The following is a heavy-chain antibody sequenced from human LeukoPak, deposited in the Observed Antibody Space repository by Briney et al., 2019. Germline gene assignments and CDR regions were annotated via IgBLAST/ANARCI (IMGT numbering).Heavy chain of an antibody. CDR3: AKDSSVPYGITN. Sequence: GGSLRLSCVASGFTFSRYAMSWVRQAPGKGLEWVSAIDGSGGNTFYADSVKGRFTISRDNSKNTLFLHMNSLRAEDTAVYFCAKDSSVPYGITNWGQGTLVTVSS. CDR1: GFTFSRYA. V-gene: IGHV3-23*01. J-gene: IGHJ4*02. CDR2: IDGSGGNT. D-gene: IGHD4-17*01.